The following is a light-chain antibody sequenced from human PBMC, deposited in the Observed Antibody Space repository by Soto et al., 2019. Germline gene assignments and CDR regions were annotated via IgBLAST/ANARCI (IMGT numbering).Light chain of an antibody. V-gene: IGKV1-5*01. CDR1: QTISSW. CDR2: ESS. J-gene: IGKJ5*01. Sequence: DIPMTQSPSTLSGSVGDRVTITCRASQTISSWLAWYQQKPGKAPKLLIYESSNLRGGVSSRFSGSGSGTDFTLTIDRLQSDDFATYYCQQRSSDLTNFGQGTRREI. CDR3: QQRSSDLTN.